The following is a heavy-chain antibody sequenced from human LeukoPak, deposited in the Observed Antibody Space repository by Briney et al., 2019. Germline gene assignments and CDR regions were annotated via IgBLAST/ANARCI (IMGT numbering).Heavy chain of an antibody. V-gene: IGHV3-64*04. CDR3: ARAESQEWFNP. CDR1: GFIFSPYA. J-gene: IGHJ5*02. Sequence: GGSLRLSCSASGFIFSPYAMHWVRQAPGKGLEYVSSISSEGKTTYYADSVKGGFTISRDKSKNTLYLQMNTLRVEDTAVYYCARAESQEWFNPWGQGTLVTVSS. CDR2: ISSEGKTT.